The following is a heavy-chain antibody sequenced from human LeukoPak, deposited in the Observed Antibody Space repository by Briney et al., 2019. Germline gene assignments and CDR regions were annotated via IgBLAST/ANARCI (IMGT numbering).Heavy chain of an antibody. CDR2: INHSGST. CDR1: GGSFSGYY. J-gene: IGHJ4*02. D-gene: IGHD6-19*01. CDR3: ARGLSGWYESFDY. Sequence: PSETLSLTCAVYGGSFSGYYWSWIRQPPGKGLEWIREINHSGSTNYNPSLKSRVTISVDTSKNQFSLKLSSVTAADTAVYYCARGLSGWYESFDYWGQGTLVTVSS. V-gene: IGHV4-34*01.